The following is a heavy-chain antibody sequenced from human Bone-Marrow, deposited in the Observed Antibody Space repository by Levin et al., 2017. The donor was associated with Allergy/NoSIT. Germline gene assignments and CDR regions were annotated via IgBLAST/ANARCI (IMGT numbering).Heavy chain of an antibody. CDR3: ARLDFNYGSYY. Sequence: LSLTCAVSGFTVSNNYMSWVRQAPGKGLEWVSIIYSGGGTFYADSVKARFTISRDNSKNTVYLQMNSLRAEDTAVYYCARLDFNYGSYYWGQGTLVTVPS. V-gene: IGHV3-66*04. D-gene: IGHD3-10*01. J-gene: IGHJ4*02. CDR1: GFTVSNNY. CDR2: IYSGGGT.